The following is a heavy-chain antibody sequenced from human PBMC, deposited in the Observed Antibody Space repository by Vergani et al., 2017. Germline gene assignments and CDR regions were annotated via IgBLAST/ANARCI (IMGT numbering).Heavy chain of an antibody. CDR1: GYTFTSYY. J-gene: IGHJ6*02. Sequence: QVQLVQSGAEVKKPGASVKVSCKASGYTFTSYYMHWVRQAPGQGLEWMGIINPSGGSTSYAQKFQGRVTMTRDTSTSTVYMELSSLRSEDTAVYYCGRHISASGTPYSGMDVWGQGTTVIVSS. CDR2: INPSGGST. V-gene: IGHV1-46*01. CDR3: GRHISASGTPYSGMDV. D-gene: IGHD2-21*01.